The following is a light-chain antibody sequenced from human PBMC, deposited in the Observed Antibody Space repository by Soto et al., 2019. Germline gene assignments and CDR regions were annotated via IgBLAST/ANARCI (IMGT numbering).Light chain of an antibody. CDR3: QQSYSSLWT. CDR1: QSISRY. Sequence: DFQMTQSPPSLSAFLGDSVTLTCRASQSISRYLNWYQQKPGKAPKLLISGASNLQSEVPSRFSGSGSWTDFALTISSLQPEDFATYYCQQSYSSLWTVGQGTKVESK. V-gene: IGKV1-39*01. J-gene: IGKJ1*01. CDR2: GAS.